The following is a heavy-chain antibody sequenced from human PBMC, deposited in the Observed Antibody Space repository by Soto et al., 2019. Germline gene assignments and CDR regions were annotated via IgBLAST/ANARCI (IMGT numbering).Heavy chain of an antibody. CDR2: ISGSGGST. D-gene: IGHD3-9*01. V-gene: IGHV3-23*01. Sequence: GSLILSCAASGFTFSSYAMNWVRQAPGKGLEWVSGISGSGGSTYYADSVKGRFTIPRDNSKNTLYLQMNSLRDEDTAVYYCAKENTWLSGDLDYWGQGTLVTVSS. CDR3: AKENTWLSGDLDY. CDR1: GFTFSSYA. J-gene: IGHJ4*02.